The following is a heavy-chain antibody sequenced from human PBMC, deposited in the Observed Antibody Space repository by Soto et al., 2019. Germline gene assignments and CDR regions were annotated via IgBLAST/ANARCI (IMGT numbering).Heavy chain of an antibody. CDR2: ISYDGSAK. V-gene: IGHV3-30*18. D-gene: IGHD2-21*01. Sequence: QVQLVESGGGVVQPGRSLRLSCEGSGFSLSHYGMHCVRQAPGQGLEWVATISYDGSAKYHSDSVGGRFAISRDNSNNTLYLQSNSLRAEDTAVYYCAKDRVVFSAYAMDVWGQGTTVTVSS. CDR3: AKDRVVFSAYAMDV. J-gene: IGHJ6*02. CDR1: GFSLSHYG.